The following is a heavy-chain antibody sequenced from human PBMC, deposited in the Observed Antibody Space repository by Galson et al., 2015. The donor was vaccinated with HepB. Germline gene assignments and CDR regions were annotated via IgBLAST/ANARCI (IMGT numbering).Heavy chain of an antibody. CDR3: ARVIVGATFYYYGMDV. V-gene: IGHV1-2*02. CDR2: INPNSGGT. Sequence: SVKVSCKASGYTFSGYYMHWVRQAPGQGLEWMGWINPNSGGTNYAQKFHGRVTLTRDTSISTAYMGLSRLRSDDAALYYRARVIVGATFYYYGMDVWGQGTTVTISS. D-gene: IGHD1-26*01. CDR1: GYTFSGYY. J-gene: IGHJ6*02.